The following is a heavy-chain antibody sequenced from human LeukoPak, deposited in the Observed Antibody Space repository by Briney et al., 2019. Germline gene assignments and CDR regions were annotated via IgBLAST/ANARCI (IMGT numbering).Heavy chain of an antibody. V-gene: IGHV1-69*13. D-gene: IGHD5-18*01. CDR3: ARAQYTAMVSGNPRNVRGYYYYYGMDV. CDR2: IIPIFGTA. Sequence: EASVKVSCKASGGTFSSYAISWVRQAPGQGLEWMGGIIPIFGTANYAQKFQGRVTITADESTSTAYMELSSLRSEDTAVYYCARAQYTAMVSGNPRNVRGYYYYYGMDVWGQGTTVTVSS. CDR1: GGTFSSYA. J-gene: IGHJ6*02.